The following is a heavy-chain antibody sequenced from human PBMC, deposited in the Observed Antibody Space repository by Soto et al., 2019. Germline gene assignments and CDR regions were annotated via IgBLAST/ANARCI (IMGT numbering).Heavy chain of an antibody. Sequence: ASVKVSCKASGGTFSSYAISRVRQAPGQGLEWMGGIIPIFGTANYAQKFQGRVTITADESTSTAYMELSSLRSEDTAVYYCARELTEYQLPNLNYYYYYGMDVWGQGTTVTVSS. V-gene: IGHV1-69*13. CDR2: IIPIFGTA. D-gene: IGHD2-2*01. CDR3: ARELTEYQLPNLNYYYYYGMDV. CDR1: GGTFSSYA. J-gene: IGHJ6*02.